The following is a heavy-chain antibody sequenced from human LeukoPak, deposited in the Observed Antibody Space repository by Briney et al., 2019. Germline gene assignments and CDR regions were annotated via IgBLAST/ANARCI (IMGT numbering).Heavy chain of an antibody. CDR1: GFTFSSYG. V-gene: IGHV3-30*03. J-gene: IGHJ4*02. Sequence: GRSLRLSCAASGFTFSSYGMHWVRQAPGKGLEWVAVISYDGSNKYYADSVKGRFTISRDNSKNTLYLQMNSLRAEDTALYYCARDVYSSTPNFFEYWGQGTRATVSS. D-gene: IGHD6-19*01. CDR3: ARDVYSSTPNFFEY. CDR2: ISYDGSNK.